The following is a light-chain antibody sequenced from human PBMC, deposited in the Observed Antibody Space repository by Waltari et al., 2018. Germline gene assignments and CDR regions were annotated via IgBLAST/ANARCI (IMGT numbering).Light chain of an antibody. Sequence: DIQLTPSPSALSASVGDRVTLTCRASQNIHKFLNWYQQKPGKAPKLLIYGASKLQSGVPSRFSGSGYGTDFTLIISSLQPEDFASYYCQQTNSIPLTFGGGTKVDIK. J-gene: IGKJ4*01. CDR3: QQTNSIPLT. CDR2: GAS. V-gene: IGKV1-39*01. CDR1: QNIHKF.